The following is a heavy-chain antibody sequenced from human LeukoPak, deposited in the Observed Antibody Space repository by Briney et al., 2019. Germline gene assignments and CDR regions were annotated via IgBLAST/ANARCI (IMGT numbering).Heavy chain of an antibody. CDR3: ARDTMGGRGWFDP. D-gene: IGHD1-26*01. J-gene: IGHJ5*02. Sequence: SETLSLTCTVSGGSISSSSYYWGWIRQPPGKGLEWIGSIYYSGSTYYNPSLKSRVTISVDTSKNQFSLKLSSVTAADTAVYYCARDTMGGRGWFDPWGQGTLVTVSS. V-gene: IGHV4-39*07. CDR1: GGSISSSSYY. CDR2: IYYSGST.